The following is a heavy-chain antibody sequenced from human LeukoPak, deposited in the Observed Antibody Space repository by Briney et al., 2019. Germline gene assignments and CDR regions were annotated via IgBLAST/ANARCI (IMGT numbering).Heavy chain of an antibody. CDR3: ATKQWLAPPPDS. D-gene: IGHD6-19*01. J-gene: IGHJ4*02. CDR2: INTDGTVT. V-gene: IGHV3-74*01. CDR1: GFTFSKYC. Sequence: TGGPLRLSCAASGFTFSKYCMLWVRQAPGKGLESVSRINTDGTVTTYADSVKGRFTVSRDNADNTMFLQMNSVRDEDTAVYYCATKQWLAPPPDSWGQGTPVTVSS.